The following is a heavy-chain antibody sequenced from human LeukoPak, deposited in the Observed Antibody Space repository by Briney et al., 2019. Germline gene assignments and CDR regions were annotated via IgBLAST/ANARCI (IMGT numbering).Heavy chain of an antibody. D-gene: IGHD5-12*01. J-gene: IGHJ6*03. CDR1: GGSISSYY. Sequence: PSETLSLTCTVSGGSISSYYWSWIRQPPGKGLEWIGYIYYSGSTNYNPSLKSRVTISVDTSKNQFSLKLSSVTAAGTAVYYCARGRSGYDRGSYYYYMDVWGKGTTVTVSS. CDR2: IYYSGST. V-gene: IGHV4-59*01. CDR3: ARGRSGYDRGSYYYYMDV.